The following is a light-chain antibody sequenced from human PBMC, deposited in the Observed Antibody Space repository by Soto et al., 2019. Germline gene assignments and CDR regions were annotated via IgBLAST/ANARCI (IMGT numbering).Light chain of an antibody. CDR1: QGISSD. V-gene: IGKV3-15*01. CDR2: GAS. Sequence: EIVMTQSPATLSGSPGERATLSCRASQGISSDLAWYQQKPGHAPRLLIYGASTRATGIPARFSGSGSGTEFTLTISSLQSEDFALYFCQQFNNWPWTFGQGTKVDIK. J-gene: IGKJ1*01. CDR3: QQFNNWPWT.